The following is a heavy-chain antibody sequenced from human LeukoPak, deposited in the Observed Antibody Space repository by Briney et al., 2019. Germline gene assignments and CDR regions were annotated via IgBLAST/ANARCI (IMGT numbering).Heavy chain of an antibody. D-gene: IGHD2-2*01. CDR3: ASVLSGYQLYNWFDP. Sequence: SETLSLTCTVSGGSISSSSYYWGWIRQPPGKGLEWIVSIYYSGSTYYNPSLKSRVTISVDTSKNQFSLKLSSVTAADTAVYYCASVLSGYQLYNWFDPWGQGTLVTVSS. CDR2: IYYSGST. CDR1: GGSISSSSYY. J-gene: IGHJ5*02. V-gene: IGHV4-39*01.